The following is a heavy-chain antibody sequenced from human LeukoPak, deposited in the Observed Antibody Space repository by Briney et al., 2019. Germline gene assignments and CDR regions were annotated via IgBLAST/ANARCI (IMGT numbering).Heavy chain of an antibody. CDR1: GGSISSSSYY. CDR3: AGFLRPFDY. J-gene: IGHJ4*02. V-gene: IGHV4-39*07. Sequence: SETLSLTCTVSGGSISSSSYYWGWIRQPPGKGLEWIGSIYYSGSTYYNPSLKSRVTISVDTSKNQFSLKLSSVTAADTAVCYCAGFLRPFDYWGQGTLVTVSS. D-gene: IGHD5/OR15-5a*01. CDR2: IYYSGST.